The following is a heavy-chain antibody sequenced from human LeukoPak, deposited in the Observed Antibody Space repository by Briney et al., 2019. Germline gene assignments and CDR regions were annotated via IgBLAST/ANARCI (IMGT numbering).Heavy chain of an antibody. CDR2: IKGDGSKM. CDR3: ARDGTRLDF. CDR1: GFTFSENW. V-gene: IGHV3-7*01. Sequence: GGSLRLSCGASGFTFSENWMSWVRQAPGRGPEWVADIKGDGSKMYYVDSVKGRFTISRDNDKNALYLQMNNLRVEDTGVYYCARDGTRLDFWGQGVLVTVSS. J-gene: IGHJ4*02.